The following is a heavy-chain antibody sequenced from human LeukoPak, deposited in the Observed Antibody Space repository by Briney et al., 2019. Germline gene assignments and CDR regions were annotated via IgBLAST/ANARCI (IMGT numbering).Heavy chain of an antibody. CDR1: GGTFTGYY. Sequence: ASVKVYCKASGGTFTGYYMHWVRQAPGQGLEWMGWSNPNSGGTNYAQKFQGRVTMTRDTSISTAYMELSRLRSDDTAVYYCARGRYGGKGNWFDPWGQGTLVTVSS. D-gene: IGHD4-23*01. V-gene: IGHV1-2*02. J-gene: IGHJ5*02. CDR2: SNPNSGGT. CDR3: ARGRYGGKGNWFDP.